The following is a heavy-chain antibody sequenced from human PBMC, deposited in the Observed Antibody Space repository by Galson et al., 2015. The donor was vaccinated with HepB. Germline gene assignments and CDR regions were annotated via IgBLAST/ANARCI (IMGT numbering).Heavy chain of an antibody. Sequence: SLRLSCAASGFTFSSYWMHWVRQAPGKGLVWVSRINSDGSSTSYADSVKGRFTISRDNAKNTLYLQMNSLRAEDTAVYYCARAGITGTRYYYYGMDVWGQGTTVTVSS. CDR1: GFTFSSYW. D-gene: IGHD1-20*01. V-gene: IGHV3-74*01. J-gene: IGHJ6*02. CDR2: INSDGSST. CDR3: ARAGITGTRYYYYGMDV.